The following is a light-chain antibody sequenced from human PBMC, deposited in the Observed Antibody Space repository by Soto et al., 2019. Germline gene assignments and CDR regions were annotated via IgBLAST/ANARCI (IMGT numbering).Light chain of an antibody. J-gene: IGKJ1*01. V-gene: IGKV1-5*03. CDR1: QNIDRW. CDR2: GAS. Sequence: DIQMTQSPSTLSASVGDRVTITCRASQNIDRWLAWYQQKPGKAPNLLIYGASNLESGVPSRFSVSGSGTEFTLTISSLRPDDFATYYCQQYNSYPWTFGQGTKVEIK. CDR3: QQYNSYPWT.